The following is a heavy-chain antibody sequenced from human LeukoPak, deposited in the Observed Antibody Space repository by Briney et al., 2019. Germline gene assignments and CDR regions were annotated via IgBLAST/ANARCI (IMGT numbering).Heavy chain of an antibody. CDR1: GFTFSIAW. Sequence: PGGSLRLSCAASGFTFSIAWMSWVRQAPGKGLEWVGRIKSRGDGETRDYAAPVKDRFIISRDDSKNTLYLQMDSLRTEDTAIYYCAAVGEWLSNAFITWGQGTLVTVSA. D-gene: IGHD3-3*01. V-gene: IGHV3-15*01. CDR2: IKSRGDGETR. J-gene: IGHJ3*02. CDR3: AAVGEWLSNAFIT.